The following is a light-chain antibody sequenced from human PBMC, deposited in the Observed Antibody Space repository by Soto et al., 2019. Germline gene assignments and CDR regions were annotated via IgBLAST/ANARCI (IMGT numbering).Light chain of an antibody. V-gene: IGKV1-39*01. Sequence: DVQMTQSPSSLSASVGDTVSITCRASQSISYYLNRYQQKPGKAPGLLIYSSTTLQSGVPSRFSGSGSGTDFTLSISSLQVEDFATYYCQQSDTTPFTFGPGTKVDL. CDR2: SST. J-gene: IGKJ3*01. CDR1: QSISYY. CDR3: QQSDTTPFT.